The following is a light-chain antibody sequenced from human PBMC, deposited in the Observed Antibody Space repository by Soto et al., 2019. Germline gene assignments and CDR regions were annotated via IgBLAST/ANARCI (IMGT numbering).Light chain of an antibody. CDR3: QQYGSSPLT. Sequence: EIVLTQSPGTLSLSPGERATLSCRASQYVSTTFFAWYQQKPGQAPWLLIYGTSNRATGIPDRFSGSGSGTDFTLTISRPEPEDFAVYYCQQYGSSPLTFGGGTRMEIK. V-gene: IGKV3-20*01. CDR1: QYVSTTF. CDR2: GTS. J-gene: IGKJ4*01.